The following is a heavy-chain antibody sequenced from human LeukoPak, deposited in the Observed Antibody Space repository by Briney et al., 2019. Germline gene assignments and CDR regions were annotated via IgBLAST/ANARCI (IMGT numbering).Heavy chain of an antibody. CDR2: IYYSGST. Sequence: SETLSLTCTVSGGSISSYYWSWIRQPPGKGLEWIGYIYYSGSTNYNPSLKSRVTISVDMSKNQFSLKLSSVTAADTAVYYCARLWGDGYKLCYFDYWGQGTLVTVSS. D-gene: IGHD5-24*01. CDR1: GGSISSYY. V-gene: IGHV4-59*08. CDR3: ARLWGDGYKLCYFDY. J-gene: IGHJ4*02.